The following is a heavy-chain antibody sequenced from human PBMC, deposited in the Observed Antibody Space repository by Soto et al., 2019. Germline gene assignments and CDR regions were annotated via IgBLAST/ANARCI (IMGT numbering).Heavy chain of an antibody. CDR3: ARDDSGFSGSHYIDYFNY. D-gene: IGHD1-26*01. Sequence: ASVKVSCKASGGTFSSYAISWVRQAPGQGLEWMGWIIGVNGNTYYSENFQGRVTFTRDTSAGTVYMQLSSLRSEDTAVYYCARDDSGFSGSHYIDYFNYWGQGALVTVSS. J-gene: IGHJ4*02. CDR2: IIGVNGNT. V-gene: IGHV1-3*01. CDR1: GGTFSSYA.